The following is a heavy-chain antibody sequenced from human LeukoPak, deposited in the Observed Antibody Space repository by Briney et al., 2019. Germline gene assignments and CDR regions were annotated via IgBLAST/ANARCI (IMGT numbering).Heavy chain of an antibody. D-gene: IGHD5-12*01. CDR1: GFTFSSYA. V-gene: IGHV3-23*01. J-gene: IGHJ4*02. Sequence: GGSLRLSCAASGFTFSSYAMSWVRQAPGKGLEWVSAISGSGGSAYYADSVKGRFTISRDDSKNTAYLQMNSLKTEDTAVYYCTSLVATISGVMGYWGQGTLVTVSS. CDR3: TSLVATISGVMGY. CDR2: ISGSGGSA.